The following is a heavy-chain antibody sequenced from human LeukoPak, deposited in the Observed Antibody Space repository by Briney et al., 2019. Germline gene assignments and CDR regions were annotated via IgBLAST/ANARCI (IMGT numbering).Heavy chain of an antibody. V-gene: IGHV3-23*01. CDR2: ISESGDNT. CDR1: GFTFSNYA. Sequence: PGGSLRLSCAASGFTFSNYAMSWVRQAPGKGLEWVSGISESGDNTYYADSVEGRLTISGDNSKYTLYLQMNSLRAEDTAVYFCAKFRAVAGIDYWGQGTLVTVSS. D-gene: IGHD6-19*01. CDR3: AKFRAVAGIDY. J-gene: IGHJ4*02.